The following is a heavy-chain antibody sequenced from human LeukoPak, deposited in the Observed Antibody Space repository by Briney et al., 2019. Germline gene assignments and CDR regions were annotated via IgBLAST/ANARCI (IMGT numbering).Heavy chain of an antibody. CDR2: INPNSGGT. J-gene: IGHJ3*02. CDR3: AREEQLVPLAHAFDI. CDR1: GYTFTGYY. Sequence: ASVKVSCKASGYTFTGYYMHWVRQAPGQGLEWMGWINPNSGGTNYAQKFQGRVTMTRDTSISTAYMELSRLRSDDTAVYYCAREEQLVPLAHAFDIWGQGTMVTVSS. D-gene: IGHD6-6*01. V-gene: IGHV1-2*02.